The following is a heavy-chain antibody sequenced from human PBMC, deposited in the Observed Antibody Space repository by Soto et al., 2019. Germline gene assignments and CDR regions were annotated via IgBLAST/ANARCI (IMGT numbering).Heavy chain of an antibody. CDR1: GGSFSGYY. CDR2: INHSGST. J-gene: IGHJ4*02. V-gene: IGHV4-34*01. Sequence: SETLSLTCAVYGGSFSGYYWSWIRQPPGKGLEWIGEINHSGSTNYNPSLKSRVTISVDTSKNQFSLKLSSVTAADTAVYYCARGHRTIFGVVPRYYFDYWGQGTLVTVSS. CDR3: ARGHRTIFGVVPRYYFDY. D-gene: IGHD3-3*01.